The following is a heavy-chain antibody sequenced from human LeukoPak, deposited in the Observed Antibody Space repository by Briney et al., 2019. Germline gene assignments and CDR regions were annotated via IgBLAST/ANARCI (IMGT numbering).Heavy chain of an antibody. J-gene: IGHJ6*03. D-gene: IGHD2/OR15-2a*01. CDR3: ASISDYYYYYMDV. V-gene: IGHV4-38-2*01. CDR2: IYYSGST. Sequence: SETLSLTCAVSGYSISSGYYWGWIRQPPGKGLEWIGSIYYSGSTYYNPSLKSRVTISVDTSKNQFSLKLSSVTAADTAVYYCASISDYYYYYMDVWAKGTTVTVSS. CDR1: GYSISSGYY.